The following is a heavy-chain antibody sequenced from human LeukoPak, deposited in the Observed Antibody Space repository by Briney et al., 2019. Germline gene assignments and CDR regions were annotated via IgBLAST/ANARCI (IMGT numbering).Heavy chain of an antibody. CDR2: IYHSGST. Sequence: SQTLSLTCTVSGGSISSGGYYWSWIRQPPGKGLEWIGYIYHSGSTYYNPSLKSRVTISVDRSKNQFSLKLSSVTAADTAVYYCAREGYSSSSSVYFDYWGQGTLVTVSS. CDR3: AREGYSSSSSVYFDY. J-gene: IGHJ4*02. CDR1: GGSISSGGYY. D-gene: IGHD6-6*01. V-gene: IGHV4-30-2*01.